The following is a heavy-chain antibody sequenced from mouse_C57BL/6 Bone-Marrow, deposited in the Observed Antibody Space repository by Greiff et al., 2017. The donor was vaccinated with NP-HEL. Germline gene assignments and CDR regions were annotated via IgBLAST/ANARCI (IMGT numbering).Heavy chain of an antibody. D-gene: IGHD1-1*01. CDR2: IYPGSGST. CDR3: AREVVATRYAMDY. Sequence: QVQLQQPGAELVKPGASVKMSCKASGYTFTSYWITWVKQRPGHGLEWIGDIYPGSGSTNYNAQFKSKATLTVDTSSSTAYMQLSSLTSEDSAVYYCAREVVATRYAMDYWGQGTSVTVSS. CDR1: GYTFTSYW. V-gene: IGHV1-55*01. J-gene: IGHJ4*01.